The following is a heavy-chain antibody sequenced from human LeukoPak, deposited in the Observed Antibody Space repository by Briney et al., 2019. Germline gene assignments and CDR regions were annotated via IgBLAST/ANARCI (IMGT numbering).Heavy chain of an antibody. Sequence: GGSLRLSCAASGFTFNNYLMSWVRQAPGKGLEWVSVLFTGGGRTLYADSVKGRFTISGDTSRTTLYLQMNGLRAEDTAVYYCAKECDYSPGHKFDLWGPGTLVTVSS. D-gene: IGHD3-10*01. CDR2: LFTGGGRT. V-gene: IGHV3-23*01. CDR3: AKECDYSPGHKFDL. CDR1: GFTFNNYL. J-gene: IGHJ4*02.